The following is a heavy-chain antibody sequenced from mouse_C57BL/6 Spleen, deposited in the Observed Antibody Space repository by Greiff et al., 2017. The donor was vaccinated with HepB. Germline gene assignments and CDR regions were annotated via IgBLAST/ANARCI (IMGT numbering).Heavy chain of an antibody. CDR2: ISSGSSTI. Sequence: EVKLMESGGGLVKPGGSLKLSCAASGFTFSDYGMHWVRQAPEKGLEWVAYISSGSSTIYYADTVKGRFTISRDNAKNTLFLQMTSLGSEDTAMYYCAREDYDAMDYWGKGTSVTVSS. CDR3: AREDYDAMDY. J-gene: IGHJ4*01. CDR1: GFTFSDYG. V-gene: IGHV5-17*01.